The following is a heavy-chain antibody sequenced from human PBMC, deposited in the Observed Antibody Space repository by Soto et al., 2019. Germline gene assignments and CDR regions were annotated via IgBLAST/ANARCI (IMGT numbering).Heavy chain of an antibody. CDR3: AKDKTTLFASGPLDV. CDR2: INWKSDKI. Sequence: EVQLVESGGGLVQPGRSLRLSCAASGFKFDDYAMHWVRQAPGKGLEWVSGINWKSDKIDYADSVKGRFTISRDNAKNSLSLQMNSLRAEDTAFYFCAKDKTTLFASGPLDVWGQGTTVTVSS. J-gene: IGHJ6*02. V-gene: IGHV3-9*01. CDR1: GFKFDDYA. D-gene: IGHD3-10*01.